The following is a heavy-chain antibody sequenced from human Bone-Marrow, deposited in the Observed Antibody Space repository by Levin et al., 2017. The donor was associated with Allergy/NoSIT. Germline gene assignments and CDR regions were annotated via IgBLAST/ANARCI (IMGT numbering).Heavy chain of an antibody. CDR1: GFTFSSYA. CDR2: ISSDSKNK. Sequence: SGGSLRLSCAASGFTFSSYAMHWVRQAPGKGLEWVAIISSDSKNKHYADSVKGRFTISRDNSRTTLYLEMNSLRAEDTAVYYCSKDLIGEVVPSYFDYWGQGTLVTVSS. V-gene: IGHV3-30*18. CDR3: SKDLIGEVVPSYFDY. J-gene: IGHJ4*02. D-gene: IGHD7-27*01.